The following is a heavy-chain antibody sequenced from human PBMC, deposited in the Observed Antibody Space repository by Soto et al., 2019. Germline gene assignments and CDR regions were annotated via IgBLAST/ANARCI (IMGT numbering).Heavy chain of an antibody. V-gene: IGHV3-48*01. Sequence: GVSLRLSCATSGFILSDCAMDWVRQAPGKGLEWVSYISSSSSVIDYADSVKGRFTVSRDNARNSLYLQMNSLRAEDTAVYYCARDLSWGSNWYYYMDVWGKGTTVTVSS. J-gene: IGHJ6*03. CDR3: ARDLSWGSNWYYYMDV. CDR2: ISSSSSVI. CDR1: GFILSDCA. D-gene: IGHD7-27*01.